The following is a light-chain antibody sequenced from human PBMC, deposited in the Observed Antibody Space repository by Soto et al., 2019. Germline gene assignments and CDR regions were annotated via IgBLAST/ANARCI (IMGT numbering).Light chain of an antibody. CDR2: GAS. J-gene: IGKJ4*01. CDR1: ESVSDNY. CDR3: QQYGSSPLT. Sequence: EIVLTQSPGTLSLSPGERATLSCRASESVSDNYLAWYQQRSGQAPRLVIYGASSRASAVPDRFSGSGSGADFTLTISRLEPEDFAVYYSQQYGSSPLTFGGGTKVDIK. V-gene: IGKV3-20*01.